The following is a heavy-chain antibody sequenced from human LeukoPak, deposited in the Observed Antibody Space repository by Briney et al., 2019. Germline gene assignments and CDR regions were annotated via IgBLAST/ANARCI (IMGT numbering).Heavy chain of an antibody. CDR1: GGSISSGGYS. D-gene: IGHD2-2*01. Sequence: PSETLSLTCAVSGGSISSGGYSWSWIRQPPGKGLEWIGYIYYSANTNYNPSLKSRVTISLDTSKNQFSLKLSSVTAADTALYYCARGTPYYDCWGQGTLVTVSS. J-gene: IGHJ4*02. V-gene: IGHV4-61*08. CDR3: ARGTPYYDC. CDR2: IYYSANT.